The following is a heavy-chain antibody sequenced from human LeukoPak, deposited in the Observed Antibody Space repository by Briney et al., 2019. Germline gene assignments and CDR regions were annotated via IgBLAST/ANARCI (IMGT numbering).Heavy chain of an antibody. CDR3: ARDRDDSWFYFDY. J-gene: IGHJ4*02. CDR2: ISSSSSYI. CDR1: GFTFSSYS. Sequence: GGSPRLSCAASGFTFSSYSTNWVRQAPGKGLEWASSISSSSSYIYYADSVKGRFTISRDNAKNSLYLQMNSLRAEDTAVYYCARDRDDSWFYFDYWRQGTLVTVSS. D-gene: IGHD3-22*01. V-gene: IGHV3-21*01.